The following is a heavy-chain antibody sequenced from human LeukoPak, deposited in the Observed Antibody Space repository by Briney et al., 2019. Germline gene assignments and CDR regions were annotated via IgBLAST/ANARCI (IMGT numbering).Heavy chain of an antibody. D-gene: IGHD6-13*01. CDR2: IIPIFGTA. CDR1: GGTFSSYA. J-gene: IGHJ6*03. V-gene: IGHV1-69*05. CDR3: ARGGIGATRTENYYYYMDV. Sequence: SVKVSCKASGGTFSSYAISWVRQAPGQGLEWMGGIIPIFGTANYAQKFQGRVTITTDESTSTAYMELSSLRSEDTAVYYCARGGIGATRTENYYYYMDVWGKGTTVTVSS.